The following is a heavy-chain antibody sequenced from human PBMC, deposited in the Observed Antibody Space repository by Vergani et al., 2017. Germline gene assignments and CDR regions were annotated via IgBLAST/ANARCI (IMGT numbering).Heavy chain of an antibody. CDR2: IIPILGIA. Sequence: QVQLVQSGAEVKKPGSSVKVSCKASGGTFSSYTISWVRQAPGQGLEWMGRIIPILGIANYAQKFQGRVTITADKSTSTAYMELSSLRSEDTAVYYCASGRSDTTGTTIDMDYWGQGTLVTVSS. CDR1: GGTFSSYT. CDR3: ASGRSDTTGTTIDMDY. V-gene: IGHV1-69*02. J-gene: IGHJ4*02. D-gene: IGHD1-1*01.